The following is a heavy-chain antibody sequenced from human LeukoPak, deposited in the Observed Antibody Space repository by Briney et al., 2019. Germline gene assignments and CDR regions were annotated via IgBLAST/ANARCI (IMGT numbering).Heavy chain of an antibody. V-gene: IGHV3-23*01. D-gene: IGHD3-22*01. J-gene: IGHJ4*02. CDR3: AKGSYYDSSGSFYFDY. Sequence: GGSLRLSCAASGFTFSSYAMSWVRQAPGKGLEWVSGISGSGDNTYYADSVKGRFTISRDNSKNTLYVQVNSLGTEDTAAYYCAKGSYYDSSGSFYFDYWGQGTLVTVSA. CDR1: GFTFSSYA. CDR2: ISGSGDNT.